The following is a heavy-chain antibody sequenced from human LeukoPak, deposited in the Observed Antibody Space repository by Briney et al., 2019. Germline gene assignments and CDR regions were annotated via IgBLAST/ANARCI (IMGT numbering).Heavy chain of an antibody. CDR3: ARDGTAANGFDY. D-gene: IGHD2-2*01. CDR2: ISSSDSAI. Sequence: GRSLRLSCAASGFTFRGYSMNWLRQAPGKGLEWVSYISSSDSAIYHADSVKGRFTISRDNAKNSLYLQMNSLRDEDTAVYYCARDGTAANGFDYWGQGSLVTVSS. J-gene: IGHJ4*02. CDR1: GFTFRGYS. V-gene: IGHV3-48*02.